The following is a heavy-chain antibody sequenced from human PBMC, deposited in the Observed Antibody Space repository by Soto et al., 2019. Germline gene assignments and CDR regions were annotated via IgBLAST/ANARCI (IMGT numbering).Heavy chain of an antibody. V-gene: IGHV4-39*01. J-gene: IGHJ4*02. CDR1: GGSISSSSYY. CDR2: IYYSGST. CDR3: ARLGIASGGDC. D-gene: IGHD2-15*01. Sequence: SETLSLTCTVSGGSISSSSYYWGWIRQPPGKGLEWIGSIYYSGSTYYNPSLKSRVTISVDTSKNQFSLKLSSVTAADTAVYYCARLGIASGGDCWGQGTLVTVSS.